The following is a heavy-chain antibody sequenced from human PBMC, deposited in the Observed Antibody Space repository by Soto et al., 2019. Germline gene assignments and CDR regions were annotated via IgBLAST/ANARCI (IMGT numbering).Heavy chain of an antibody. D-gene: IGHD2-15*01. Sequence: VASVKVSCKASGGTFSSYAISWVRQAPGQGLEWMGGIIPIFGTANYAQKFQGRVTITADESTSTAYMELSSLRSEDTAVYYCARALCSGGSCYSGSYYYYYGMDVWGQGTTVTVSS. CDR2: IIPIFGTA. V-gene: IGHV1-69*13. CDR3: ARALCSGGSCYSGSYYYYYGMDV. CDR1: GGTFSSYA. J-gene: IGHJ6*02.